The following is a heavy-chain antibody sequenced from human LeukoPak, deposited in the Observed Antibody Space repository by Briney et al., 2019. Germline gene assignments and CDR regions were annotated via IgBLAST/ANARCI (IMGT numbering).Heavy chain of an antibody. CDR1: GFTFSDHA. CDR3: TRLVGAND. D-gene: IGHD1-26*01. J-gene: IGHJ4*02. CDR2: IRNKAKSYTT. Sequence: QTGGSLRLSCAASGFTFSDHAMDWVRQARAKGLEWVGRIRNKAKSYTTEYAASVQGRFTVSRDDSKNSLYLQMNSMKTEDTAVYYCTRLVGANDWGQGTLVTVSS. V-gene: IGHV3-72*01.